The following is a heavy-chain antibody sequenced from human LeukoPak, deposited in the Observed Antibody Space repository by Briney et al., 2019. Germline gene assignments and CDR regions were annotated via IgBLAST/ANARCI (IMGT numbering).Heavy chain of an antibody. CDR3: ARKPLRGFHDFWSGYND. V-gene: IGHV3-66*02. D-gene: IGHD3-3*01. Sequence: GGSLRLSCAASGFTVSSNYMSWVRQAPGKGLEWVSVIYSGGSTYYAGSVKGRFTISRDNSKNTLYLQMNSLRAEDTAVYYCARKPLRGFHDFWSGYNDWGQGTLVTVSS. J-gene: IGHJ4*02. CDR1: GFTVSSNY. CDR2: IYSGGST.